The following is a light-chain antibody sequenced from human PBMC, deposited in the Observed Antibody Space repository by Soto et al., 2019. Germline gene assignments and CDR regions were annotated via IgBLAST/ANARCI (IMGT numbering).Light chain of an antibody. CDR2: EVS. Sequence: QSALTQPASVSGSPGQSITISCTGTSSDVGGYNYVSWYQQHPGKAPKLMIYEVSNRPSGVSNRFSGSKSGNTASLAISGLQPEDEADYYCAAWDDRLSVWLFGGGTKLT. J-gene: IGLJ3*02. CDR3: AAWDDRLSVWL. CDR1: SSDVGGYNY. V-gene: IGLV2-14*01.